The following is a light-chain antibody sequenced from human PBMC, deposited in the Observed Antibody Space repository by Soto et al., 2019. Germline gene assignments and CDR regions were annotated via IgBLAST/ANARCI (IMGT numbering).Light chain of an antibody. CDR2: LNSDGSH. Sequence: QPVLTQSPSASASLGASVKLTCTLSSGHSSYAIAWHQQQPEKGPRFLMKLNSDGSHSKGDGIPDRFSGCSSGAERYLTISSLQSEDEADYYCQTWGTGLWVFGGGTKLTVL. CDR1: SGHSSYA. J-gene: IGLJ3*02. CDR3: QTWGTGLWV. V-gene: IGLV4-69*01.